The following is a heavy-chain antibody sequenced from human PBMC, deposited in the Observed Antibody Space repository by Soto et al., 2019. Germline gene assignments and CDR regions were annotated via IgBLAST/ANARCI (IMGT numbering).Heavy chain of an antibody. CDR1: GFTFSSYA. CDR3: AKDKMDGYNPYYYYGMDV. Sequence: GGSLRLSCAASGFTFSSYAMSWVRQAPGKGLEWVSAISGSGGSTYYADSVKGRFTISRDNSKNTLYLQMNSLRAEDTAVYYRAKDKMDGYNPYYYYGMDVWGQGTTVTVSS. V-gene: IGHV3-23*01. J-gene: IGHJ6*02. D-gene: IGHD5-12*01. CDR2: ISGSGGST.